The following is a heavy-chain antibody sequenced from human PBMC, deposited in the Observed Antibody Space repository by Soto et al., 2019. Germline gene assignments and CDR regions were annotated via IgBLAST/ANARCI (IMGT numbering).Heavy chain of an antibody. CDR2: ISGSGGDT. CDR3: ARSTGGTRRDYYYYGMDV. Sequence: GGSLRLSCAACGFTFSSYTMRGVRQAPGKGLEWVSTISGSGGDTYYADSVKGRFTISRDNSKNTLYLQMNSLRAEDTAVYYCARSTGGTRRDYYYYGMDVWGQGTTVTVSS. V-gene: IGHV3-23*01. CDR1: GFTFSSYT. J-gene: IGHJ6*02. D-gene: IGHD2-8*02.